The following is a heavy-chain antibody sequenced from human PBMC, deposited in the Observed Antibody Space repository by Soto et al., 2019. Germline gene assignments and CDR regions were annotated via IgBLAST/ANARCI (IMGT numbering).Heavy chain of an antibody. D-gene: IGHD3-22*01. CDR3: MGLLRKCMDV. V-gene: IGHV4-59*01. Sequence: SDTLSLTCTVSGGSISSYYWSWIRQPPGKGLEWIGYIYYSGSTNYNPSLKSRVTISVDTSKNQFSLKLSSVTAADTAVYYCMGLLRKCMDVWYQGTTGTVSS. J-gene: IGHJ6*02. CDR2: IYYSGST. CDR1: GGSISSYY.